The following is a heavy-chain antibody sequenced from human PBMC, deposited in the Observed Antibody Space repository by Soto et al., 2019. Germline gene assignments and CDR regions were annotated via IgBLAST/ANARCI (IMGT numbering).Heavy chain of an antibody. Sequence: GGSLRLSCTASGFTFGDYAMSWFRQAPGKGLEWVGFIRSKAYGGTTEYAASVKGRFTISRDDSKSIAYLQMNSLKTEDTAVYYCTSSCSGGSCYLIFDYWGQGTLVTVSS. D-gene: IGHD2-15*01. CDR3: TSSCSGGSCYLIFDY. J-gene: IGHJ4*02. CDR1: GFTFGDYA. V-gene: IGHV3-49*03. CDR2: IRSKAYGGTT.